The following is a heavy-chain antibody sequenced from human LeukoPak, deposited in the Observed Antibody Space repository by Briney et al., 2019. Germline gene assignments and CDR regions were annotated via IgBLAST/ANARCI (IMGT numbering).Heavy chain of an antibody. CDR1: GGSFSGYY. CDR2: INHSGST. CDR3: ARDRRGQRPFDY. Sequence: NPSETLSLTCAVYGGSFSGYYWSWIRQPPGKGLEWIGEINHSGSTNYNPSLKSRVTISVDTSKNQFSLKLSSVTAADTAVYYCARDRRGQRPFDYWGQGTLVTVSS. J-gene: IGHJ4*02. V-gene: IGHV4-34*01.